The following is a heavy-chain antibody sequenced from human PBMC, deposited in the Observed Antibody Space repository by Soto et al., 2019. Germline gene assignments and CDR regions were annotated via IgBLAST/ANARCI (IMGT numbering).Heavy chain of an antibody. V-gene: IGHV3-33*01. CDR1: GFTFSSYG. Sequence: ESGGGVVQPGRSLRLSCAASGFTFSSYGMHWVRQAPGKGLEWVAVIWYDGSNKYYADSVKGRFTISRDNSKNTLYLQMNSLRAEDTAVYYCARDPGIAAAGRGSYFDYWGQGTLVTVSS. J-gene: IGHJ4*02. CDR2: IWYDGSNK. D-gene: IGHD6-13*01. CDR3: ARDPGIAAAGRGSYFDY.